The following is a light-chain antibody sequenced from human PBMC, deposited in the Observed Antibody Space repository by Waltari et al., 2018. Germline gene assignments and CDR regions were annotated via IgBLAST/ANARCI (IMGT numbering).Light chain of an antibody. CDR3: ATWDGRVNGVL. CDR2: SHD. V-gene: IGLV1-44*01. CDR1: NYNIGSGP. J-gene: IGLJ2*01. Sequence: QSVLTQAPSVSGTPGQRVTISCSGTNYNIGSGPVNWYQQVPGMSPKLPSYSHDQRPSGVPVRFYGSKTGTSAPLGISGRQSEAESAYSCATWDGRVNGVLFGGGTKVTVL.